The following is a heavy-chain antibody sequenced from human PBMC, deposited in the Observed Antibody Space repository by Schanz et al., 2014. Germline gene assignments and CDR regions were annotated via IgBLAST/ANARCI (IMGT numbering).Heavy chain of an antibody. D-gene: IGHD6-13*01. Sequence: QVQLVQSGAEMKKPGSSVRVSCKASGGPLSSYPINWVRQAPRQGLEWMGGVIPMLGITNYAERFQGRVTITADTSTAYMELSSLRSDDTALYYCARDRQNIASPATGFDSWGQGTLVTVSS. V-gene: IGHV1-69*04. J-gene: IGHJ4*02. CDR3: ARDRQNIASPATGFDS. CDR1: GGPLSSYP. CDR2: VIPMLGIT.